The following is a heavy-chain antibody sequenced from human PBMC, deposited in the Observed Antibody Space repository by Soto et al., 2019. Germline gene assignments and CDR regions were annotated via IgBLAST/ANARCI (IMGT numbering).Heavy chain of an antibody. D-gene: IGHD6-13*01. Sequence: QVQLQESGPGLVKPSQTLSLTCSVSGGSVSSAGYYWTWIRQHPGKGPEWIGYIYYSGSTYYNPSLKSRVIISIGASENQFSLMLNSVTAADTAVYYCARGIFLATAAAYFDFWGQGTLVTVSS. CDR1: GGSVSSAGYY. CDR3: ARGIFLATAAAYFDF. V-gene: IGHV4-31*03. CDR2: IYYSGST. J-gene: IGHJ4*02.